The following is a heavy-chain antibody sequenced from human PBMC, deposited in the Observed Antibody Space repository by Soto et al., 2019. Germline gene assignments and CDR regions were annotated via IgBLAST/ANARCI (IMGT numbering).Heavy chain of an antibody. J-gene: IGHJ5*02. V-gene: IGHV1-69*01. CDR3: ARGRSSPNFDP. Sequence: QVQLVQSGAEVRKPGSSVKVSCKISGGTFTNYVISWLRQAPGQGLEWMGGLIPIFGAANLAQKFQGRVTITAYESTRTVNMELSSITSEDTAVYYCARGRSSPNFDPWGQGTLVTVSS. D-gene: IGHD6-6*01. CDR2: LIPIFGAA. CDR1: GGTFTNYV.